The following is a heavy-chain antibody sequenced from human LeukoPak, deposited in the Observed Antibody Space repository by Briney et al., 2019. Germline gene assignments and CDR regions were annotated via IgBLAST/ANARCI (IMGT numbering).Heavy chain of an antibody. CDR2: FYYSGNT. CDR3: ARHPDRSSWYFAEYFQH. CDR1: GGSISSSFYY. D-gene: IGHD6-13*01. Sequence: SETLSLTCTVSGGSISSSFYYWGWIRQPPGKGLEWIGSFYYSGNTYYNPSLKSRVTISVDTSKNQFSPKLSSVTAADTAVYYCARHPDRSSWYFAEYFQHWGQGTLVTVSS. J-gene: IGHJ1*01. V-gene: IGHV4-39*01.